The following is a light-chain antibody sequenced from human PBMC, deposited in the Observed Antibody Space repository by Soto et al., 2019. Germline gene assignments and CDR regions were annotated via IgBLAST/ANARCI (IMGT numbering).Light chain of an antibody. CDR2: GAS. Sequence: EIVMTQSPATLSVSPGERATLSCRASQNVGSKLAWYQHKPGQAPRLLIYGASTRATGIPARFSGSGSGTDFTLTISSLQPEDFAVYYCQQDYNLPITFGQGTRLEIK. CDR3: QQDYNLPIT. V-gene: IGKV3D-7*01. CDR1: QNVGSK. J-gene: IGKJ5*01.